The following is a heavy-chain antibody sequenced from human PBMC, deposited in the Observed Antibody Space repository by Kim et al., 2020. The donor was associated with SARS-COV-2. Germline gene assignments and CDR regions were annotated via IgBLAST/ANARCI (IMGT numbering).Heavy chain of an antibody. CDR3: TRGPATTSAFWDAFD. J-gene: IGHJ3*02. V-gene: IGHV3-73*01. D-gene: IGHD1-1*01. Sequence: GGSLRLSCAASGFTFSGSAIHWVRQASGKGLAWVGRIRSKANSYATAYAASGRGRFSISRDDSKNTAYLQMNNLKTEDTAVYSCTRGPATTSAFWDAFD. CDR2: IRSKANSYAT. CDR1: GFTFSGSA.